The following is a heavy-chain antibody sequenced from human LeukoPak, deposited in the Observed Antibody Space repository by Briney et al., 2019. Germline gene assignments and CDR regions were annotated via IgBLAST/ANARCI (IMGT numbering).Heavy chain of an antibody. CDR1: GFTLSSYW. CDR2: IKSDGRT. V-gene: IGHV3-74*01. CDR3: ARAPSEIGGYYPEYFRH. D-gene: IGHD3-22*01. Sequence: GGSLRLSCAASGFTLSSYWMHWVRQAPGKGLVWVSRIKSDGRTNYADSVKGRLTISRDNAKNTVSLQMNSLRAEDTGVYYCARAPSEIGGYYPEYFRHWGQGTLVIVSS. J-gene: IGHJ1*01.